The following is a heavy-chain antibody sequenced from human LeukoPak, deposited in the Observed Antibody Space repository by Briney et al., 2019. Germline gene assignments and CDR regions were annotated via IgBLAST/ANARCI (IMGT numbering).Heavy chain of an antibody. CDR1: GYTFTGYY. V-gene: IGHV1-2*02. J-gene: IGHJ4*02. Sequence: GASVKVSCKASGYTFTGYYMHWVRQAPGQGLAWMGWVNPKSGGTNYAQKFQGRVTMTRDTSISTAYMELSRLTSDDTAVYYCVPSDLVSYSFDYWGQGTQVTVSS. D-gene: IGHD3-9*01. CDR3: VPSDLVSYSFDY. CDR2: VNPKSGGT.